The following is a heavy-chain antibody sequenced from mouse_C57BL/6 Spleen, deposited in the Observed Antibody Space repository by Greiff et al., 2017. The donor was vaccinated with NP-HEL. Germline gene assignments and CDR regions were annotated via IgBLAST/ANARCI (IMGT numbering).Heavy chain of an antibody. CDR1: GYTFTDYN. D-gene: IGHD2-14*01. CDR3: ARGGYRYAMEY. V-gene: IGHV1-18*01. Sequence: EVQLQQSGLELVKPGASVKIPCKASGYTFTDYNMDWVKQCHGKSLEWIGDINPNNGGTIYNQKFKGKDTLIVDKSSSTAYMELRSLTSEDTAGYYGARGGYRYAMEYWSQGTSVTVSS. CDR2: INPNNGGT. J-gene: IGHJ4*01.